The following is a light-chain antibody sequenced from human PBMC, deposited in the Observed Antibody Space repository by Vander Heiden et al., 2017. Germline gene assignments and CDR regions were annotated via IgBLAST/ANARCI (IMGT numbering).Light chain of an antibody. CDR3: QQRSNWPPT. CDR2: DAS. V-gene: IGKV3-11*01. J-gene: IGKJ5*01. Sequence: EIVLTQSPATLSLSPGERATLSCRASQSVSSHLTWYQQKPGQAPRLLIYDASNRATGIPARFSGSGSGTDFTLTISSLAPEDFAVYFCQQRSNWPPTFGQGTRLEIK. CDR1: QSVSSH.